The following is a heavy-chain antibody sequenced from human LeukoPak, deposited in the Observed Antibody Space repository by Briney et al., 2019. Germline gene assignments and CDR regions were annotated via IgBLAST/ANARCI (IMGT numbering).Heavy chain of an antibody. CDR3: ARHAVGYYYDRSGYYSAFDI. V-gene: IGHV4-39*01. CDR2: IYYSGST. Sequence: SETLSLTCTVSGGSISSSSYYWGWIRQPPGKGLEWIGSIYYSGSTYYNPSLKSRVTISVDTSKNLFSLKLSSVTAADTAVYYCARHAVGYYYDRSGYYSAFDIWGQGTMVTVSS. CDR1: GGSISSSSYY. J-gene: IGHJ3*02. D-gene: IGHD3-22*01.